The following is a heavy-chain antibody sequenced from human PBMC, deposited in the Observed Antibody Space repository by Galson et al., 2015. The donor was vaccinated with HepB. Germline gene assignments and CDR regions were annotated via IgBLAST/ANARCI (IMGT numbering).Heavy chain of an antibody. CDR1: GFTFSSYG. V-gene: IGHV3-33*08. CDR3: ARGGGDYYDSSGYYHEAYYFDY. D-gene: IGHD3-22*01. J-gene: IGHJ4*02. CDR2: IWYDGSNK. Sequence: SLRLSCAASGFTFSSYGMHWVRQAPGKGLEWVAVIWYDGSNKYYADSVKGRFTISRDNSKNTLYLQMNSLRAEDTAVYYCARGGGDYYDSSGYYHEAYYFDYWGQGTLVTVSS.